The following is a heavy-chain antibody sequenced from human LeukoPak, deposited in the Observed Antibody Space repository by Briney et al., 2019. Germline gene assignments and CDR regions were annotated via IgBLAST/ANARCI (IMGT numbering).Heavy chain of an antibody. J-gene: IGHJ4*02. D-gene: IGHD3-22*01. CDR3: ARGVRVYYGSSGYPFDY. CDR1: GGTSSNYA. Sequence: SVKVSCKASGGTSSNYAINWVRQAPGQGLEWMGGIIPIFGRADYAQKFQGRVTITADESTSTGYMELSSLRSEDTAVYYCARGVRVYYGSSGYPFDYWGQGTLVTVSS. V-gene: IGHV1-69*13. CDR2: IIPIFGRA.